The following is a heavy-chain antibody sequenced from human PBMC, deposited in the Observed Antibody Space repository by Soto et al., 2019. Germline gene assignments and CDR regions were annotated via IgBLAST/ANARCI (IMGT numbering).Heavy chain of an antibody. D-gene: IGHD2-21*02. CDR3: AKGVATAVPALDY. CDR2: VSWNSGAK. CDR1: GFSFDDFV. Sequence: LRLSCVASGFSFDDFVMNWVRQRPGKGLEWVSSVSWNSGAKLYADSVKGRFAISRDSAKKSVYLQMNSLRPDDTAFYYCAKGVATAVPALDYWGQGTLVTVSS. J-gene: IGHJ4*02. V-gene: IGHV3-9*01.